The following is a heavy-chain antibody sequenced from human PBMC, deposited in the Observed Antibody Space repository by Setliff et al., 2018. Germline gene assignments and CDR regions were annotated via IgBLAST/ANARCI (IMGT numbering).Heavy chain of an antibody. CDR2: ISGSGSNT. V-gene: IGHV3-23*01. CDR1: GFTFSNYA. J-gene: IGHJ4*02. D-gene: IGHD2-8*01. CDR3: AKTPSRVYATRFDY. Sequence: PGGSLRLSCAASGFTFSNYAMSWVRQAPGKGLEWVSAISGSGSNTFYADSVTGRFTISRDNSLNTLYLQMNSLRAADTAVYYCAKTPSRVYATRFDYWGQGTLVTVSS.